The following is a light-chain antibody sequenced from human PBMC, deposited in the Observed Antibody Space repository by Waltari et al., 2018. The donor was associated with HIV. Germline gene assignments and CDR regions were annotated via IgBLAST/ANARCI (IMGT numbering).Light chain of an antibody. CDR2: EVS. CDR1: SSDVGGYNY. Sequence: QSALTQPASVSGSPGQSLTISCTGTSSDVGGYNYVSWYQQHPGKAPTLRIYEVSNRPSGVSNRFSGSKSGNTASLTISGLQAEDEADYYCSSYTSSSTLVVFGGGTKLTVL. V-gene: IGLV2-14*01. J-gene: IGLJ2*01. CDR3: SSYTSSSTLVV.